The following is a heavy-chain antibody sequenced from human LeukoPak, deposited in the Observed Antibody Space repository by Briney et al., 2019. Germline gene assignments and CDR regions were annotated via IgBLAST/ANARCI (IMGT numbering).Heavy chain of an antibody. V-gene: IGHV1-2*02. Sequence: ASVKVSCKASGYTFTGYYMHWVRQAPGQRPEGMGWINPNSGGTNYAQRFQGRVTMTRDTSISTAYMELSRLRSDDTAVYYCARVNYYDSSGYYAGFDYWGQGTLVTVSS. CDR3: ARVNYYDSSGYYAGFDY. J-gene: IGHJ4*02. CDR2: INPNSGGT. CDR1: GYTFTGYY. D-gene: IGHD3-22*01.